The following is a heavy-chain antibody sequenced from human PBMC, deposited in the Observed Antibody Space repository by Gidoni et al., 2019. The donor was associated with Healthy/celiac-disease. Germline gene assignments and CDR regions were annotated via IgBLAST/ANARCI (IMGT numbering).Heavy chain of an antibody. V-gene: IGHV3-9*01. CDR2: ISWNSGSI. CDR1: GFTFDDYA. J-gene: IGHJ3*02. D-gene: IGHD1-26*01. CDR3: AKLPSGIVGAPVHYAFDI. Sequence: EVQLVESGGGLVQPGRSLRLSCAASGFTFDDYAMHWVRQAPGKGLEWVSGISWNSGSIGYADSVKGRFTISRDNAKNSLYLQMNSLRAEDTALYYCAKLPSGIVGAPVHYAFDIWGQGTMVTVSS.